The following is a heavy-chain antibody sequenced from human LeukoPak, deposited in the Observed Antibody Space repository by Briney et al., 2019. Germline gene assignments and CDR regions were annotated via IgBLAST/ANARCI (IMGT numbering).Heavy chain of an antibody. V-gene: IGHV4-34*01. J-gene: IGHJ5*02. Sequence: SETLSLTCAVYGGSFSGYYWSWIRQPPGKGLEWIGEINHSGSTNYNPSLKSRVTISVDTSKNQFSLKLSSVTAADTAVYYCARAPGYSSGWYSRRLNWIDPWGQGTLVTVSS. CDR1: GGSFSGYY. CDR2: INHSGST. D-gene: IGHD6-19*01. CDR3: ARAPGYSSGWYSRRLNWIDP.